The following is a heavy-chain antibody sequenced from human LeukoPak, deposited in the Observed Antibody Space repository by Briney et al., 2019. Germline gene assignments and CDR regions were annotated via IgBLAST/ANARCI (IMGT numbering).Heavy chain of an antibody. V-gene: IGHV4-34*01. CDR1: GGSFSGYY. CDR2: INHSGST. D-gene: IGHD3-10*01. CDR3: ARGLRYYYGSGSYNWFDP. J-gene: IGHJ5*02. Sequence: SETLSLTCAVYGGSFSGYYWSWIRQPPGKGLEWIGEINHSGSTNYNPSLKSRVTISVDTSKNQFSLKLSSVTAADTAVYYCARGLRYYYGSGSYNWFDPWGQGTLVTVSS.